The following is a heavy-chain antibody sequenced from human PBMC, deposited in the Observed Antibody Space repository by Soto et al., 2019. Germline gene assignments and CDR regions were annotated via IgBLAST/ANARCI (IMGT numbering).Heavy chain of an antibody. CDR3: ARCFRETGLTYYYYYGMDV. V-gene: IGHV1-18*01. CDR1: GYTFTSYG. CDR2: ISAYNGNT. Sequence: QVQLVQSGAEVKKPGASVKVSCKASGYTFTSYGISWVRQAPGQGLEWMGWISAYNGNTNYAQKLQDRVTMTTDTSTSTAYMELRSLRSDDTAVYYCARCFRETGLTYYYYYGMDVWGQGTTVTVSS. J-gene: IGHJ6*02.